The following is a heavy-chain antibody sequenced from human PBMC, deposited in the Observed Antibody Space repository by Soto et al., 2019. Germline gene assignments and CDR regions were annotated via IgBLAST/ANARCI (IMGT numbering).Heavy chain of an antibody. J-gene: IGHJ4*02. CDR3: ARSPPLVIVATPYFDY. CDR1: GGSISSSSYY. V-gene: IGHV4-39*01. Sequence: ASETLSLICTVSGGSISSSSYYWGWIRQPPGKGLEWIGSIYYSGSTYYNPSLKSRVTISVDTSKNQFSLKLSSVTAADTAVYYCARSPPLVIVATPYFDYWGQGTLVTVSS. D-gene: IGHD5-12*01. CDR2: IYYSGST.